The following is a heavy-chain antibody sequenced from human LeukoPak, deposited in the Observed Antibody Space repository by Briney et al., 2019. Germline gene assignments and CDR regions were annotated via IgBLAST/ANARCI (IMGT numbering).Heavy chain of an antibody. D-gene: IGHD2-15*01. CDR3: ARGYCSGGRCYDILNYQYGMDV. Sequence: ASVKVSCKASGYTFTSYGISWVRQAPGQGPEWMGWISVYNGNTNYAQRLQGRVTMTTDTSTSTAYMELRSLRSDDTAVYYCARGYCSGGRCYDILNYQYGMDVWSQGTTVTVSS. J-gene: IGHJ6*02. V-gene: IGHV1-18*01. CDR2: ISVYNGNT. CDR1: GYTFTSYG.